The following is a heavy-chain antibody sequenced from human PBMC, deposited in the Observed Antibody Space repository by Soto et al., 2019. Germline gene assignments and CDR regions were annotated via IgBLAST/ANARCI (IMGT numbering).Heavy chain of an antibody. CDR3: ARHYPPIAAVRKKDDAFDI. CDR1: GYSFTSYW. J-gene: IGHJ3*02. V-gene: IGHV5-51*01. D-gene: IGHD6-13*01. CDR2: IYPGDSDT. Sequence: EVQLVQSGAEVKKPGESLKISCKGSGYSFTSYWIGWVRQMPGKGLEWMGIIYPGDSDTRYSPSFQGQVTISADKSISTAYLQWSSLKASDTAMYYCARHYPPIAAVRKKDDAFDIWGQGTMVTVSS.